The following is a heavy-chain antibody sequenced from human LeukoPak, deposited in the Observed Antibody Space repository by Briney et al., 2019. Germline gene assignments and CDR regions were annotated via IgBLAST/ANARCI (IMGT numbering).Heavy chain of an antibody. Sequence: SETLSLTCTVSGGSISSTGYYWGWIRQPPGKGLEWIGSIYYSGTTYYNPSLKSRVTISVDTSKNQFSLKLSSVTAADTAVYYCASLAAGGTAYWGQGTLVTVSS. V-gene: IGHV4-39*01. D-gene: IGHD6-13*01. CDR1: GGSISSTGYY. CDR2: IYYSGTT. J-gene: IGHJ4*02. CDR3: ASLAAGGTAY.